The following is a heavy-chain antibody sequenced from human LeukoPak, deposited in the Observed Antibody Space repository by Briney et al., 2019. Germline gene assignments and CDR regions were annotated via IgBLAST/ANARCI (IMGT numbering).Heavy chain of an antibody. V-gene: IGHV3-23*01. CDR2: ITGSGGST. CDR3: TKQGQYYYDSSGYYPSDF. Sequence: GGSLRLSCAASGFTFSSYAMSWVRQAPGKWLEWVSAITGSGGSTYYADSVKGRFTISRDNSKNTLYLQMNSLRAEDTAVYYCTKQGQYYYDSSGYYPSDFWGQGTLVTVSS. CDR1: GFTFSSYA. D-gene: IGHD3-22*01. J-gene: IGHJ4*02.